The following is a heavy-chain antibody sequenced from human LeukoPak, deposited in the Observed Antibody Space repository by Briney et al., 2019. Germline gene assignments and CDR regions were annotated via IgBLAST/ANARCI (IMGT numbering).Heavy chain of an antibody. V-gene: IGHV4-34*01. J-gene: IGHJ4*02. D-gene: IGHD3-22*01. CDR3: ARGPVDYYDSSGYQSNFDY. CDR2: INHSGST. CDR1: GGSFSGYY. Sequence: SETLSLTCAVYGGSFSGYYGSWIRQPPGKGLEWIGEINHSGSTNYNPSLKSRVTISVDTSKNQFSLKLSSVTAADTAVYYCARGPVDYYDSSGYQSNFDYWGQGTLVTVSS.